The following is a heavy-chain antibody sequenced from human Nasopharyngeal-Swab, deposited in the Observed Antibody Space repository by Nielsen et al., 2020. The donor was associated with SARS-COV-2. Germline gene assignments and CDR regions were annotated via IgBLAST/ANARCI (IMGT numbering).Heavy chain of an antibody. CDR3: ARDTGFCTRGSCGPFDS. Sequence: GESLKISCAASGFIITSNYMNWVRQAPGKGLEWVSVIYSGVNAYYADSVKGRFTISRDTSKNMLYLQMDSVRADDTAVYYCARDTGFCTRGSCGPFDSWGQGTLVSVSS. J-gene: IGHJ4*02. CDR1: GFIITSNY. D-gene: IGHD2-8*01. CDR2: IYSGVNA. V-gene: IGHV3-53*01.